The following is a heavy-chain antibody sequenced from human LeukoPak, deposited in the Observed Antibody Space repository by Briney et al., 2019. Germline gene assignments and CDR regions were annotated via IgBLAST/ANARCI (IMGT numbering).Heavy chain of an antibody. CDR1: GFIFSTYE. V-gene: IGHV3-48*03. CDR2: ISTTGKTT. CDR3: AGKTRDGYYDGRFDF. Sequence: GGSLRLSCAGSGFIFSTYELNWVRQAPGKGLEWVSYISTTGKTTYYGDSVQGRFIMSRDNVKSSVYLQMNSLRAEDTAVYYCAGKTRDGYYDGRFDFWGQGTLVTVSS. J-gene: IGHJ4*02. D-gene: IGHD5-24*01.